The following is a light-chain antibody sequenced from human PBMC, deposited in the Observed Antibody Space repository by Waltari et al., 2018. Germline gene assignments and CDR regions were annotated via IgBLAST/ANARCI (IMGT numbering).Light chain of an antibody. CDR2: AAS. J-gene: IGKJ2*01. V-gene: IGKV3-20*01. Sequence: EFVLTQSPGTLSLSQGERATLSCRASRSVLSSLFAWYQQKPGQAPSLLMSAASSRATGIPDRFSGSGTGTDFSLTISRVEPEDSAVYYCQQYGTSLLYTFGQGTKLEIK. CDR1: RSVLSSL. CDR3: QQYGTSLLYT.